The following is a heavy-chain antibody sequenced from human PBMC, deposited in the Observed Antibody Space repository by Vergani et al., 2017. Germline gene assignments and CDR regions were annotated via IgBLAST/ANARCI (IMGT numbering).Heavy chain of an antibody. CDR2: ISAYNGNT. J-gene: IGHJ4*02. CDR3: ATTQPAMAVAGTFDY. V-gene: IGHV1-18*04. Sequence: QVQLVQSGAEVKKPGASVKVSCKASGYTFTSYGISWVRQAPGQGLEWMGWISAYNGNTNYAQKLQGRVTMTTDTSTDTAYMELSSLRSEDTAVYYCATTQPAMAVAGTFDYWGQGTLVTVSS. D-gene: IGHD6-19*01. CDR1: GYTFTSYG.